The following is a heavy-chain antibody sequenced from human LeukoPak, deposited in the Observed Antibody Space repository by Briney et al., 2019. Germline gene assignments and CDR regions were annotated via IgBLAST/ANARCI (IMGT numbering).Heavy chain of an antibody. CDR2: VGGTGSST. CDR3: AKVDRGYDYYYYAMDV. Sequence: GGFLRLSCAASGFTFSRYAMSWVRQAPGKGLEWVSVVGGTGSSTYYADSVKGRFTISRDNSKNTLYLEMSSLRAEDTAVYYCAKVDRGYDYYYYAMDVWGQGITVTVSS. CDR1: GFTFSRYA. D-gene: IGHD2-15*01. V-gene: IGHV3-23*01. J-gene: IGHJ6*02.